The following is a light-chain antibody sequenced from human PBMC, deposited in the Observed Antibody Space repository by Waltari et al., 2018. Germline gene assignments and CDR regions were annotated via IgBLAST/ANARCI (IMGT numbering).Light chain of an antibody. V-gene: IGLV3-25*03. CDR1: ALPKQY. Sequence: SYELTQPPSVSVSPGQTARLTCSGDALPKQYAFWYQQKPGQAPVLVIDKDTQRPSGIPERFSGCSSGTTVTMTISGVQAEDEADYYCLSADSSGTSKVFGGGTKLTVL. CDR2: KDT. CDR3: LSADSSGTSKV. J-gene: IGLJ3*02.